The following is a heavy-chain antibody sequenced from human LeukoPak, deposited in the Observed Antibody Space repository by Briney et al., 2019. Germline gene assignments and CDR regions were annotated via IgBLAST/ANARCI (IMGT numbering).Heavy chain of an antibody. CDR3: ARTTMIVAPSYCMDV. CDR2: ISSNGGST. Sequence: GGSLRLSWAASGLTLTSYAMHWVRQAPGKGLEYVSAISSNGGSTYYANSVKGRFTISRDNSKNTLYLQMGSLRAEDMAVYYSARTTMIVAPSYCMDVWGQGTTVTVSS. V-gene: IGHV3-64*01. J-gene: IGHJ6*02. CDR1: GLTLTSYA. D-gene: IGHD3-22*01.